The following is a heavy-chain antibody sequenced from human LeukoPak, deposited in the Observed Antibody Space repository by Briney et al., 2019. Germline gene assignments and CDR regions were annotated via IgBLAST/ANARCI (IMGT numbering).Heavy chain of an antibody. CDR3: ARARFWEWLFCDY. D-gene: IGHD3-3*01. V-gene: IGHV3-21*01. J-gene: IGHJ4*02. CDR2: ISSSSSYI. Sequence: GGSLRLSCAASGFTFSSYSMNWVRQAPGKGLEWVSSISSSSSYIYYADSVKGRFTISRDNAKNSLYLQMNSLRAEDTAVYYCARARFWEWLFCDYGGQGTLVTVSS. CDR1: GFTFSSYS.